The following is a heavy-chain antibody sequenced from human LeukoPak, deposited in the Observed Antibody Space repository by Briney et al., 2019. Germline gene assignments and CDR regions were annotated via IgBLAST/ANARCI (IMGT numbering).Heavy chain of an antibody. D-gene: IGHD2-2*01. J-gene: IGHJ4*02. Sequence: GASVKVSCKASGYAFSNSGISWVRQAPGQGLEWMGWITPYNGYAHYAQKLQGRLTMTTDTSTSTAYMELRSLRSDDTAVYYCARNKSTTLGDYWGQGTLVTASS. CDR1: GYAFSNSG. V-gene: IGHV1-18*01. CDR3: ARNKSTTLGDY. CDR2: ITPYNGYA.